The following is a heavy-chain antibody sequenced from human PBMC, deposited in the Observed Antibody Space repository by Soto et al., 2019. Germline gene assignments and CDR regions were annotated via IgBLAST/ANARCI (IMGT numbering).Heavy chain of an antibody. CDR1: GFSFSSYT. CDR2: IKTNGDST. D-gene: IGHD3-10*01. V-gene: IGHV3-64D*08. J-gene: IGHJ4*02. CDR3: VKDRGFGYDPWYFFES. Sequence: GGSLRLSCSASGFSFSSYTLHWVRQTPRKGLEFVSTIKTNGDSTDYVDSVKGRFTTSRDNSKNTLFPQMSGLKVDDPGVCSCVKDRGFGYDPWYFFESWGQGTLVTVSS.